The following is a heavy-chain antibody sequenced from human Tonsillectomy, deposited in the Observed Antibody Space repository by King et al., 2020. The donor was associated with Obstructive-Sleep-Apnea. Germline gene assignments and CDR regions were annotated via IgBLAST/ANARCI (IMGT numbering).Heavy chain of an antibody. V-gene: IGHV4-59*08. CDR3: ATHELELRPFDY. CDR2: ISYSGTT. D-gene: IGHD1-7*01. Sequence: QLQESGPGLVKPSETLSLTCNVSGGSISSYFWSWIRQPPGKGLEWIGDISYSGTTKYNPILKSRFTISVDPSKNQLSLKLSSVTAADTAVYSCATHELELRPFDYWGQGALVTVSS. CDR1: GGSISSYF. J-gene: IGHJ4*02.